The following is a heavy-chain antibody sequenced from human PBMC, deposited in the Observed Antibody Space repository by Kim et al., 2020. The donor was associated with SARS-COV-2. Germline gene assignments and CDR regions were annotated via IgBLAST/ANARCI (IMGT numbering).Heavy chain of an antibody. J-gene: IGHJ4*02. Sequence: TGHADAVKGRFTISRDNAKNTLYLQMNSLRADDTAVYFCAREVAAAAPGYWGQGTLVTVSS. CDR2: T. CDR3: AREVAAAAPGY. V-gene: IGHV3-74*01. D-gene: IGHD6-13*01.